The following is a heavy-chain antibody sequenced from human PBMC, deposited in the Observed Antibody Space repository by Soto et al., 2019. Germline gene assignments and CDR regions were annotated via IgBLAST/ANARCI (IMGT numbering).Heavy chain of an antibody. J-gene: IGHJ4*02. Sequence: QVQLVQSGTEVKEPGASVKVSCKASEYTFSAYYIHWVRQAPGQGLEWMGWINPSNGDTNYTQNSQGRVTMTWYMSLTTAYMDLKSLRYDDTAVYFCAVRGPDRTSAGQLDFWGQGTLVTVSS. D-gene: IGHD1-1*01. CDR2: INPSNGDT. CDR3: AVRGPDRTSAGQLDF. V-gene: IGHV1-2*02. CDR1: EYTFSAYY.